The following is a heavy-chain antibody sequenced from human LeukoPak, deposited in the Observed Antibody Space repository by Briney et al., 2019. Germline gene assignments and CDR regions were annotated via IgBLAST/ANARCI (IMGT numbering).Heavy chain of an antibody. CDR2: IYPGDSDT. CDR3: ARLSGSGTLYSGVDY. D-gene: IGHD3-10*01. CDR1: GYSFTNYW. J-gene: IGHJ4*02. Sequence: GESLKISSKGSGYSFTNYWIGWVRQMPGKGLEWMRIIYPGDSDTRYSPSFQGQVTISADKSISTAYLQWSSLKASDTAMYFCARLSGSGTLYSGVDYWGQGTLVTVSS. V-gene: IGHV5-51*01.